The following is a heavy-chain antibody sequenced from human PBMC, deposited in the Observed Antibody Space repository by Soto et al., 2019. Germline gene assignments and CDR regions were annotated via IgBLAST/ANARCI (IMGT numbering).Heavy chain of an antibody. CDR1: GGSFSGYY. J-gene: IGHJ5*01. CDR3: ATGLGSAANCLDS. CDR2: INHSGST. Sequence: SETLSLTCAVYGGSFSGYYWSWIRQPPGKGLEWIGEINHSGSTNHNPSLKSRVTISVDTSKNQFSLKLSSVTAAGTAVYYCATGLGSAANCLDSRCQGILIT. V-gene: IGHV4-34*01. D-gene: IGHD6-25*01.